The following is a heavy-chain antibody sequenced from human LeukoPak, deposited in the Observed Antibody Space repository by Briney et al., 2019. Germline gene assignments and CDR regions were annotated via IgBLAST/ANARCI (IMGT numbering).Heavy chain of an antibody. V-gene: IGHV4-39*02. D-gene: IGHD3-16*02. CDR2: IYYSGST. Sequence: PSETLSLTCTVSGDSISSSTYYWDWIRQPPGKGLEWIGSIYYSGSTYYNPSLKSRVTMSVDTSKNQFSLKLSSVTAADTAVYYCARDYIWGSYRLSYFDYWGQGTLVTVSS. CDR1: GDSISSSTYY. CDR3: ARDYIWGSYRLSYFDY. J-gene: IGHJ4*02.